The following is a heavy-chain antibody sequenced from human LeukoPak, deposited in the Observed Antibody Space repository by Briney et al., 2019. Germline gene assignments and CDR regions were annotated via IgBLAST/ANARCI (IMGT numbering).Heavy chain of an antibody. CDR1: GGSISSHY. CDR3: VRTSRDDYNNPYFDY. V-gene: IGHV4-59*11. Sequence: SETLSLTCTVSGGSISSHYWSWIRQPPGKGLEWIGYIYYSGSTNYNPSLKSRVTISVDTSKNQFSLKLSSVTAADTAVYYCVRTSRDDYNNPYFDYWGQGTLVTVSS. J-gene: IGHJ4*02. CDR2: IYYSGST. D-gene: IGHD5-24*01.